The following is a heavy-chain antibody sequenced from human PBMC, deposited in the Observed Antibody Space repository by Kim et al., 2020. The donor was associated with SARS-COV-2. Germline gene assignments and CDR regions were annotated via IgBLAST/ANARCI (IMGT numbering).Heavy chain of an antibody. Sequence: GGSLRLSCAASGFTFSSYWMHWVRQAPGKGLVWVSRIKSDGNSIIYADSAKGRFTMSRDNAENTLYLRMNSLRAEDTAVYYCARGNYHGMDVWGQGTTVT. D-gene: IGHD3-10*01. CDR1: GFTFSSYW. V-gene: IGHV3-74*01. CDR3: ARGNYHGMDV. J-gene: IGHJ6*02. CDR2: IKSDGNSI.